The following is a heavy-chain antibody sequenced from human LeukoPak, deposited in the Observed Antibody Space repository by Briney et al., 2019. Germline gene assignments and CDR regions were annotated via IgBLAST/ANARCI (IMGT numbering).Heavy chain of an antibody. Sequence: GGSLRLSCAASGFTFRSYSMNWVRQAPGKGLEWVSSINSDSNYIYYADSVQGRFTISRDNAKNSLYLQMNSLRAEDTAVYYCAVAYYYGSGDAFDIWGQGTRVIVSS. D-gene: IGHD3-10*01. V-gene: IGHV3-21*01. CDR1: GFTFRSYS. J-gene: IGHJ3*02. CDR3: AVAYYYGSGDAFDI. CDR2: INSDSNYI.